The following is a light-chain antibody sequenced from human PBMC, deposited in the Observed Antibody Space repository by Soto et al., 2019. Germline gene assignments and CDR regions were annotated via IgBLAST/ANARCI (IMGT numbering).Light chain of an antibody. J-gene: IGKJ2*01. CDR1: QSVRSNF. Sequence: EILLTQSPGTLSLSPGDRATLSCRASQSVRSNFLAWYQQKPGQAPRLLIYDASSRATGIPDRFSGSGSETDFSLTISRLEPHDIAVYYCQQYGGSTATFCQATKLEI. V-gene: IGKV3-20*01. CDR3: QQYGGSTAT. CDR2: DAS.